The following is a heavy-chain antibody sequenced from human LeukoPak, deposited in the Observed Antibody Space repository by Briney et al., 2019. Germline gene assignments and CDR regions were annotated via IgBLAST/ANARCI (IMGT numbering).Heavy chain of an antibody. J-gene: IGHJ4*01. Sequence: GGSLRLSCAASGFTFSSYSMNWVRQAPGKGLGWVSTITPGGGTYYADSVKGRFTISRDNSKNTLYLQMNSLTAEDTAIYYCVSGGDYHVRLCTYWGQGTLVTVSS. V-gene: IGHV3-23*01. CDR2: ITPGGGT. CDR3: VSGGDYHVRLCTY. D-gene: IGHD4-17*01. CDR1: GFTFSSYS.